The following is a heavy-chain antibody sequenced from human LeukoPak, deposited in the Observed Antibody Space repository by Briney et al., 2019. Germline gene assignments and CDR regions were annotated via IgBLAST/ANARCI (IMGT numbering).Heavy chain of an antibody. Sequence: PGGSLRLSCAASGFTFSSYGMHWVRQAPGKGLEWVAFIRYDGGNKYYADSVKGRFTISRDNSKNTLYLQMNSLRAEDTAVYYCAKDPLIEYSSSSLDYWGQGTLVTVSS. CDR2: IRYDGGNK. CDR3: AKDPLIEYSSSSLDY. CDR1: GFTFSSYG. D-gene: IGHD6-6*01. J-gene: IGHJ4*02. V-gene: IGHV3-30*02.